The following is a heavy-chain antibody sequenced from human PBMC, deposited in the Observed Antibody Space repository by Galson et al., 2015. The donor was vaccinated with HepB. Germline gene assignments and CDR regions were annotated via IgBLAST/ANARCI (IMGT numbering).Heavy chain of an antibody. CDR2: ISGSGGST. CDR1: GFTFSSYA. V-gene: IGHV3-23*01. Sequence: SLRLSCAASGFTFSSYAMSWVRQAPGKGLEWVSAISGSGGSTYYADSVKGRFTISRDNSKNTLYLQMNSLRAEDTAVYYCATGVGTMIVADPPGSELSLGEYFQHWGQGTLVTVSS. CDR3: ATGVGTMIVADPPGSELSLGEYFQH. D-gene: IGHD3-22*01. J-gene: IGHJ1*01.